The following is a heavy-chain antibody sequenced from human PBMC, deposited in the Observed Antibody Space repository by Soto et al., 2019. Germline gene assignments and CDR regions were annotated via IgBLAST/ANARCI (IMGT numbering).Heavy chain of an antibody. CDR3: ASDFAGGLVDC. CDR1: GYTFTSYG. CDR2: ISAYNGNT. J-gene: IGHJ4*02. Sequence: QVQLVQSGAEVKKPGASVQVSCKASGYTFTSYGISWVRQAPGQGLERMGWISAYNGNTKYAQKLQGRVTMTTDTSTSTAYMEVRSLRSDDTAVYYCASDFAGGLVDCWGQGTLGTVSS. V-gene: IGHV1-18*01. D-gene: IGHD6-19*01.